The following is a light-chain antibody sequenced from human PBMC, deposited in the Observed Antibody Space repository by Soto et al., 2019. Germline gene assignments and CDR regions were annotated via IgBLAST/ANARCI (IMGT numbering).Light chain of an antibody. J-gene: IGLJ2*01. CDR3: SSYTSKSSLI. CDR2: EVR. CDR1: MRDVGAYNL. Sequence: QSALTQPASVSGSPGQSITISCAGTMRDVGAYNLVSWYQQHPGRAPQLIIYEVRNRPSGISFRSSGSKSGNTASLTISGLQAEVEADYYCSSYTSKSSLIFGGGTKLTVL. V-gene: IGLV2-14*01.